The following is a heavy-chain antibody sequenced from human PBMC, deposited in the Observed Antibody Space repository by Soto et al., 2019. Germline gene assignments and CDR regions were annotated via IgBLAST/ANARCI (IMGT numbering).Heavy chain of an antibody. CDR1: GASITSGGYY. D-gene: IGHD1-26*01. Sequence: QVQLQESGPGLVNPSQTLSLTCTFSGASITSGGYYWTWVRQHPGKGLGWIGYIYYSGTTYYSSSLKSRVTISVETSKNQFSLKLISVTDADTAVYYCARATLVGANFDAFDIWGRGTMVTVSS. V-gene: IGHV4-31*03. CDR3: ARATLVGANFDAFDI. CDR2: IYYSGTT. J-gene: IGHJ3*02.